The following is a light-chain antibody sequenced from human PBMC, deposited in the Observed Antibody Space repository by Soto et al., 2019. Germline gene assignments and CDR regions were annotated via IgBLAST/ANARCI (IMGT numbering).Light chain of an antibody. V-gene: IGKV1-27*01. CDR2: AAS. CDR3: QKYNSAPLN. Sequence: DIQMTQSPSTLPASVGDRVTITFRASQGIANYLAWYQQKPGKVPKVLIYAASTLQSGVPSRFSGSGFGTDFTLTVSSLQPEDVATYYCQKYNSAPLNFGGGTKVDIK. CDR1: QGIANY. J-gene: IGKJ4*01.